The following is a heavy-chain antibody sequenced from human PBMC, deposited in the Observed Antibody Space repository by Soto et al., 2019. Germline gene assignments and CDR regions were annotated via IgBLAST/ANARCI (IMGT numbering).Heavy chain of an antibody. V-gene: IGHV3-23*01. J-gene: IGHJ6*02. CDR3: GKEHCSSGDCKYPHVMDV. Sequence: EGQLLESGGGLEQPGGSLRLSCAASGFTFSNYAMTWVRQAPGKGLEWVSTISHTGGSTYYADSVKGRFTISRDNSMNTLYFQMNCLRGEDTAVYYCGKEHCSSGDCKYPHVMDVWGQGTTVTVSS. CDR2: ISHTGGST. CDR1: GFTFSNYA. D-gene: IGHD2-2*01.